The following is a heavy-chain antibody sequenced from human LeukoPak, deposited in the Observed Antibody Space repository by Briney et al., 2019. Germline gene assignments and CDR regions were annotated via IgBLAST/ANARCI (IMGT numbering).Heavy chain of an antibody. V-gene: IGHV3-30*18. Sequence: PGGSLRLSCAASGFTFSSYGMHWVRQAPGKGLEWVAVISYDGSNKYYADSVKGRFTISRDNSKNTLYLQMNSLRVEDTALYYCAKVLSSSWGYFGFWGQGTLVTVSS. CDR3: AKVLSSSWGYFGF. D-gene: IGHD6-13*01. CDR2: ISYDGSNK. J-gene: IGHJ4*02. CDR1: GFTFSSYG.